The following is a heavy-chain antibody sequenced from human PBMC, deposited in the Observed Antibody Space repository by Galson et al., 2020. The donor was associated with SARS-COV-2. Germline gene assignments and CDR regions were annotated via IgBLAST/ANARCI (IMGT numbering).Heavy chain of an antibody. CDR1: GFSFRSYA. J-gene: IGHJ6*02. D-gene: IGHD1-26*01. V-gene: IGHV3-23*01. Sequence: GGSLRLSCAASGFSFRSYAMNWVRQAPEKGLEWVSSTSGRSAYTYYADPVKGRFTISRDNSKDTLYLEMTSLRAADTATYYGAKGVGGAYFYYHGMDVWGQGTTVTVSS. CDR3: AKGVGGAYFYYHGMDV. CDR2: TSGRSAYT.